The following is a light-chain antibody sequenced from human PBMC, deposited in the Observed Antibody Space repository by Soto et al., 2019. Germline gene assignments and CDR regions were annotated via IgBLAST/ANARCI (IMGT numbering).Light chain of an antibody. V-gene: IGLV2-14*03. CDR3: SANTSSNTYV. J-gene: IGLJ1*01. CDR1: ISDVSGYNF. Sequence: QSALTQPASVSGSPGQSITISCTGTISDVSGYNFVSWYQQYPGKAPKLMIYDVSNRPSGVSNRFSGSKSGNTASLTISGFQVVDVADYSSSANTSSNTYVFGAGTKVHV. CDR2: DVS.